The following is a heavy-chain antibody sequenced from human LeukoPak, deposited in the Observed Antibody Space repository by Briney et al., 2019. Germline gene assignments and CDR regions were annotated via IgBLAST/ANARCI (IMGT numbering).Heavy chain of an antibody. V-gene: IGHV1-18*01. CDR3: ARWPPYGSGSYYNVRPYYYGMDV. J-gene: IGHJ6*02. D-gene: IGHD3-10*01. Sequence: ASVKVSCKASGYTFTSYGISWVRQAPGQGLEWMGWISAYNGNTNYAQKLQGRVTMTTDTSTSTAYMELRSLRSDDTAVYYCARWPPYGSGSYYNVRPYYYGMDVWGQGTTVTVSS. CDR2: ISAYNGNT. CDR1: GYTFTSYG.